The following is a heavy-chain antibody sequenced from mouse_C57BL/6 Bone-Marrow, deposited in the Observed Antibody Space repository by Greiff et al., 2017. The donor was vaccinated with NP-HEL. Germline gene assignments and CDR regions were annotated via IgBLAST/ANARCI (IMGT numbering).Heavy chain of an antibody. CDR1: GYTFTSYG. CDR2: IYPRSGNT. CDR3: ARRGDYGSSYVWYFDV. J-gene: IGHJ1*03. V-gene: IGHV1-81*01. D-gene: IGHD1-1*01. Sequence: QVQLQQSGAELARPGASVKLSCKASGYTFTSYGISWVKQRTGQGLEWIGEIYPRSGNTYYNEKFKGKATLTADKSSSTAYIELRSLTSEDSAVYFCARRGDYGSSYVWYFDVWGTGTTVTVSS.